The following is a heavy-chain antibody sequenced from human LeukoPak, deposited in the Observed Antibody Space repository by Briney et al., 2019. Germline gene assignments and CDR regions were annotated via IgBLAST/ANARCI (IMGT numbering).Heavy chain of an antibody. Sequence: GASVKASCKASGYTFTSYYMHWVRQAPGQGLEWMGIINPSGGSTSYAQKFQGRVTMTRDTSTSTVYMELSSLRSEDTAVYYCARQLLSWRGDYYYQYYMDVWGKGTTVTVSS. D-gene: IGHD2-2*01. CDR3: ARQLLSWRGDYYYQYYMDV. V-gene: IGHV1-46*01. J-gene: IGHJ6*03. CDR2: INPSGGST. CDR1: GYTFTSYY.